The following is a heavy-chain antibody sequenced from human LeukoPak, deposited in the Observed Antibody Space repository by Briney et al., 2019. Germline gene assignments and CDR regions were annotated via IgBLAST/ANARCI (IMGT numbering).Heavy chain of an antibody. V-gene: IGHV4-34*01. CDR3: ARGLDYYDSSGYRLPALGY. J-gene: IGHJ4*02. CDR2: INHSGST. D-gene: IGHD3-22*01. CDR1: GGSFSGYC. Sequence: SETLSLTCAVYGGSFSGYCWSWIRQPPGKGLEWIGEINHSGSTNYNPSLKSRVTISVDTSKNQFSLKLSSVTAADTAVYYCARGLDYYDSSGYRLPALGYWGQGTLVTVSS.